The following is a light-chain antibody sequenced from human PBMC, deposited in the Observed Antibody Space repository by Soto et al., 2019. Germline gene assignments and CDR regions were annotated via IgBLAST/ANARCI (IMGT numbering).Light chain of an antibody. V-gene: IGKV1-5*03. CDR1: QSISSW. J-gene: IGKJ1*01. CDR2: KAS. CDR3: QQYNSYWT. Sequence: DIQMTQSPSTLSSSVGDRVTITCRASQSISSWLAWYQQKPGKAPKLLIYKASSLESAVRSRFSGSGSGTEFTLTISSLQPDDFATYYCQQYNSYWTFGQGTKVEIK.